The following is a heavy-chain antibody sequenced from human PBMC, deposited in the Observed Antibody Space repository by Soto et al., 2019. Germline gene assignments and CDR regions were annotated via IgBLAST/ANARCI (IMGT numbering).Heavy chain of an antibody. V-gene: IGHV4-59*01. Sequence: QVQLQESGPGVVKPSETLSLTCTVSGGSISPFYWSWVWQPPGKGLEWIGYLYYSGNTNYNPSLKSRVTISVDASKNQVSLRLTSVTAADTAVYYCARVGGVAARTFDYWGQGTVVTVSS. CDR1: GGSISPFY. D-gene: IGHD2-15*01. CDR2: LYYSGNT. CDR3: ARVGGVAARTFDY. J-gene: IGHJ4*02.